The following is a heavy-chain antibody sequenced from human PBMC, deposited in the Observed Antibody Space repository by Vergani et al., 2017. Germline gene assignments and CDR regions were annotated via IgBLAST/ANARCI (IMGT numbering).Heavy chain of an antibody. D-gene: IGHD2-2*02. J-gene: IGHJ5*02. Sequence: QVQLQESGPGLVKPSETLSLTCTVSGDSISSRNCYWGWIRQPPGKGLEWIGSLFYGATAHYNPSLESRVIISIVTSKNQFSLRLSSVTAADTAVYYCARERGPAAIIWWFDPWGQGTLVTVSS. CDR1: GDSISSRNCY. CDR2: LFYGATA. CDR3: ARERGPAAIIWWFDP. V-gene: IGHV4-39*02.